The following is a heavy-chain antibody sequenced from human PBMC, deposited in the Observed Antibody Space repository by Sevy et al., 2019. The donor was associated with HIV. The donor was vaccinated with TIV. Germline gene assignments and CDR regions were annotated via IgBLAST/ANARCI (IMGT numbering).Heavy chain of an antibody. CDR1: GYTFTSYG. CDR3: ARDRPIFGVVITPYYFDY. V-gene: IGHV1-18*01. D-gene: IGHD3-3*01. Sequence: ASVKVSCKASGYTFTSYGISWVRQAPGQGLEWMGWISAYNGNTNYAQKLQGRVTMTTDTSTSTAYMERRSLRSDDTAVYYCARDRPIFGVVITPYYFDYWGQGTLVTVSS. J-gene: IGHJ4*02. CDR2: ISAYNGNT.